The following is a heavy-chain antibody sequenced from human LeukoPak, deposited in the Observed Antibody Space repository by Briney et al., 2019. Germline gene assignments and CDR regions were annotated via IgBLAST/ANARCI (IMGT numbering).Heavy chain of an antibody. CDR2: ISGSGGGT. CDR3: AKGQDFYDSSDCDY. D-gene: IGHD3-22*01. J-gene: IGHJ4*02. V-gene: IGHV3-23*01. Sequence: GGSLRLSCAASGFTFSSYAMSWVRQAPGEGLEWVSLISGSGGGTYYADSVMGRFTISRDNSKNTLYLQMNSLRAEDTAVYFCAKGQDFYDSSDCDYWGQGTLVTVSS. CDR1: GFTFSSYA.